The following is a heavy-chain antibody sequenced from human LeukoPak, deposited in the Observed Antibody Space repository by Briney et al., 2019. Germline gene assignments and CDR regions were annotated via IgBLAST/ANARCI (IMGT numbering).Heavy chain of an antibody. V-gene: IGHV1-2*02. J-gene: IGHJ4*02. D-gene: IGHD6-13*01. CDR1: GYTLTGYY. CDR3: ARDLGIAAAGY. Sequence: ASVKVSCKASGYTLTGYYMHWVRQAPGQGLEWMGWINPNSGGTNYAQKFQGRVTMTRDTSISTAYMELSRLRSDYTAVYYCARDLGIAAAGYWGQGTLVTVSS. CDR2: INPNSGGT.